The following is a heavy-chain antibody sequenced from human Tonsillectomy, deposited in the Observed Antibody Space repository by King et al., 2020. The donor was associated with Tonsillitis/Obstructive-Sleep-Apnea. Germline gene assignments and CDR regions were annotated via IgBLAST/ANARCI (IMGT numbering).Heavy chain of an antibody. Sequence: QLQESGPGLVKPSGTLSLTCTVSGGSISSYYWSWMRQPPGKGLEWIGYISYSGSTNYNPSLNSRVTISVDTSKNQFSLKLSSVTAADTAVYYCARDMVLEAGGDAFDIWGQGTMVTVSS. CDR3: ARDMVLEAGGDAFDI. V-gene: IGHV4-59*01. CDR1: GGSISSYY. J-gene: IGHJ3*02. D-gene: IGHD2-8*01. CDR2: ISYSGST.